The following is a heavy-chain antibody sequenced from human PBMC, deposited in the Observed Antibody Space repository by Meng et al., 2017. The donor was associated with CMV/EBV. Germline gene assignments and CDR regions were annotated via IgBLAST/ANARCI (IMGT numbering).Heavy chain of an antibody. CDR3: ASTGRLAPYYYYGMDV. J-gene: IGHJ6*02. D-gene: IGHD3-9*01. Sequence: SETLSPTCTVPGGSISSSRYYWGWIRQPPGKGLAWIGSIYYSGSTYYNPSLKSRVTISVDTSKNQFSLKLSSVTAADTAVYDCASTGRLAPYYYYGMDVWGQGTTVTVSS. V-gene: IGHV4-39*01. CDR1: GGSISSSRYY. CDR2: IYYSGST.